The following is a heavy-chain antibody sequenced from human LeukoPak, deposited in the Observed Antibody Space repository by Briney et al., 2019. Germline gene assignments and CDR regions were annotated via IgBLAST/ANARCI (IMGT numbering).Heavy chain of an antibody. CDR2: ISSSGTTT. CDR3: TTLTVASNFDY. V-gene: IGHV3-48*03. D-gene: IGHD6-19*01. CDR1: GFSFSVYE. Sequence: SGGSLRLSCAASGFSFSVYEMHWVRQAPGKGLEWISDISSSGTTTYYVDSVKGRFTISRDNTKNSLYLQMNRLRVEDTAIYYCTTLTVASNFDYWGQGTLVTVSS. J-gene: IGHJ4*02.